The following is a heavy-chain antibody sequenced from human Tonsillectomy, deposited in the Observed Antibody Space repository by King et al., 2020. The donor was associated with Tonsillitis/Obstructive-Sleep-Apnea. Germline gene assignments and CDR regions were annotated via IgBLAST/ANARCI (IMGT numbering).Heavy chain of an antibody. CDR1: GVSITDYF. CDR2: IYYSGST. V-gene: IGHV4-59*01. CDR3: ARVPYSMVRGVTYYFDF. J-gene: IGHJ4*02. D-gene: IGHD3-10*01. Sequence: QLQESGPGLVKRSETLSLTCTVSGVSITDYFWTWIRQPPGKGLEWIGIIYYSGSTNYNPSLKRRVTMSVDTSENQLSLDLTSVTPADTAVYYCARVPYSMVRGVTYYFDFWGQGTLVTVSS.